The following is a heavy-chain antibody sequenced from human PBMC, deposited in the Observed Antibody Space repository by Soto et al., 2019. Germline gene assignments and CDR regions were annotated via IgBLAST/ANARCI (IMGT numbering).Heavy chain of an antibody. CDR2: ISGSGGST. D-gene: IGHD3-9*01. CDR3: ARTYDILPLDAFDI. V-gene: IGHV3-23*01. CDR1: GFTFSSYA. Sequence: PGGSLRLSCSASGFTFSSYAMSWVRPAPGKGLEWVSAISGSGGSTYYADSVKGRFTISRDNSKNTLYLQMNSLRAEDTAVYYCARTYDILPLDAFDIWGQGTMVTVSS. J-gene: IGHJ3*02.